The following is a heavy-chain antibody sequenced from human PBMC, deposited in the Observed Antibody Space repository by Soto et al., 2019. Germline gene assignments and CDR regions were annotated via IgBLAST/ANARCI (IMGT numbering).Heavy chain of an antibody. CDR1: GFTFDDYA. CDR2: IRRKVFGGTT. V-gene: IGHV3-49*03. CDR3: TREVYRSGYYCWFDP. Sequence: PGGSLRLSCTASGFTFDDYAMSWFRQAPGKGLEWVGFIRRKVFGGTTEYAASAKGRFTISKDDSNSIAYLQMNSLKTEDTAMYFCTREVYRSGYYCWFDPWGQGTLVTVS. J-gene: IGHJ5*02. D-gene: IGHD3-22*01.